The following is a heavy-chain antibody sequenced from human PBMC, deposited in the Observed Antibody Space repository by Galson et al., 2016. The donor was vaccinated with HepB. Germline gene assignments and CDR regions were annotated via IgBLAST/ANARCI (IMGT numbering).Heavy chain of an antibody. Sequence: SETLSLTCTVSGASIISDSYNWGWIRQPPGKGLEWIATIYHTGRYYYSPPLQSRITISVDTSKNQFSLSLRSVTTADTATYYCARDPTGYPTWFDSWGQGALVAVSS. V-gene: IGHV4-39*02. CDR1: GASIISDSYN. CDR3: ARDPTGYPTWFDS. CDR2: IYHTGRY. D-gene: IGHD3-9*01. J-gene: IGHJ5*01.